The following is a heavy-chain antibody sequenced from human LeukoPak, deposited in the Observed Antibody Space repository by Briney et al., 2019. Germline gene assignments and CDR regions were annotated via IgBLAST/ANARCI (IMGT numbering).Heavy chain of an antibody. CDR1: GYTFTNYG. CDR2: ISAYNGNT. CDR3: ARDRCSSTSCYPYYFDY. Sequence: ASVKLSCKASGYTFTNYGISWVRQAPGQGLEWMGWISAYNGNTNYAQKLQGRVTMTTDTSTSTAYMELRSLRSDDTAVYYCARDRCSSTSCYPYYFDYWGQGTLVTVSS. V-gene: IGHV1-18*01. D-gene: IGHD2-2*01. J-gene: IGHJ4*02.